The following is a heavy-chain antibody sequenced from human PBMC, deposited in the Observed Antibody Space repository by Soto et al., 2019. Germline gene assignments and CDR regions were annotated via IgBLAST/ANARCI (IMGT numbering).Heavy chain of an antibody. V-gene: IGHV3-53*01. CDR1: GFTVSSNY. J-gene: IGHJ4*02. Sequence: EVQLVESGGGLIQPGGSLRLSCAASGFTVSSNYMSWVRQDPGKELEWVSVIYSGGITYYADSVKGRFTISRDNSKNTLYLQMNSLRAEDTAVYYCARASDSSCYFLPFDYWGQGTLVTVSS. CDR3: ARASDSSCYFLPFDY. CDR2: IYSGGIT. D-gene: IGHD3-22*01.